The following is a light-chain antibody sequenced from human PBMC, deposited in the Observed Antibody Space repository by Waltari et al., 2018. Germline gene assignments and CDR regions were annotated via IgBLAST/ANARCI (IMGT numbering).Light chain of an antibody. CDR1: GSAIDGSDF. CDR3: TSQTRDGVVL. V-gene: IGLV2-14*03. CDR2: DVT. Sequence: QSALTQPASVSGSPGQSITISCTGIGSAIDGSDFVSWYQHHTGKAPQVIIYDVTNRPSGISDRFSASKSANTASLTISGLQPEDEGDYYCTSQTRDGVVLFGGGTQVTV. J-gene: IGLJ3*02.